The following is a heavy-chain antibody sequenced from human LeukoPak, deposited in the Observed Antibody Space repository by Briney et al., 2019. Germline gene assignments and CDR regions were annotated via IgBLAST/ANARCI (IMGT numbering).Heavy chain of an antibody. CDR3: ARGPSEEQWLSLDY. J-gene: IGHJ4*02. CDR1: GGTFSSYA. Sequence: SVKVSCKASGGTFSSYAISWVRQAPGQGLEWMGRIIPILGIANYAQKFQGRVTITADKSTSTAYMELSSLRSDDTAVYYCARGPSEEQWLSLDYWGQGTLVTVSS. V-gene: IGHV1-69*04. CDR2: IIPILGIA. D-gene: IGHD6-19*01.